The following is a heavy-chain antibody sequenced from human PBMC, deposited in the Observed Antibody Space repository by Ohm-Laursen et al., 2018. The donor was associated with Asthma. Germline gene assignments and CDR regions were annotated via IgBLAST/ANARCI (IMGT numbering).Heavy chain of an antibody. V-gene: IGHV3-7*01. CDR1: GFTFSSYW. CDR2: IKQDGSEK. CDR3: ARGPPSYFDSTGGDY. Sequence: SLRLSCTASGFTFSSYWMSWVRQAPGKGLEWVANIKQDGSEKYYVDSVKGRFTTSRDNAKNSLYLQMNSLRAEDTAVYYCARGPPSYFDSTGGDYWGQGTLVTVSS. J-gene: IGHJ4*02. D-gene: IGHD2/OR15-2a*01.